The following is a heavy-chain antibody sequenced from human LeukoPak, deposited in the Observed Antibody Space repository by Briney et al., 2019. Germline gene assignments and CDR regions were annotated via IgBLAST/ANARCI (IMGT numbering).Heavy chain of an antibody. D-gene: IGHD3-10*01. CDR2: INPSGGST. V-gene: IGHV1-46*01. CDR3: ARSAQLLLWFGELLLFDY. Sequence: ASVKVSCKASGYTFTSYYMHWVRQAPGQGLEWMGIINPSGGSTSYAQKFQGRVTMTRDTSISTAYMELSRLRSDDTAVYYCARSAQLLLWFGELLLFDYWGQGTLVTVSS. CDR1: GYTFTSYY. J-gene: IGHJ4*02.